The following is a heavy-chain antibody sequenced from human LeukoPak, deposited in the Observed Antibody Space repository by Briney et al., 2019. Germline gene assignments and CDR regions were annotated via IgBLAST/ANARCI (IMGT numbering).Heavy chain of an antibody. CDR1: GYSISSGYY. Sequence: PSETLSLTCTVSGYSISSGYYWGWIRQPPGKGLEWIGSIYHSGSTYYNPSLKSRVTISVDTSKNQFSLKLSSVTAADTAVYYCARGGSHYYDSSGYYSYYFDYWGQGTLVTVSS. J-gene: IGHJ4*02. D-gene: IGHD3-22*01. V-gene: IGHV4-38-2*02. CDR2: IYHSGST. CDR3: ARGGSHYYDSSGYYSYYFDY.